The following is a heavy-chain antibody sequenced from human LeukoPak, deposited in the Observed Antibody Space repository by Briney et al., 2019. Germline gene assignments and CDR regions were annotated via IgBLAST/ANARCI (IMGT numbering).Heavy chain of an antibody. D-gene: IGHD1-14*01. J-gene: IGHJ4*02. Sequence: GGSLRLSCAASGFTFSSYSMDWVRQAPGKGLEWVSSISTSSSYIHYADSVKGRFTISRDNAKNSLYLQMNSLRAEDTAVYYCARGTLNIPGEHGAFDYWGQGTLVTVSS. CDR3: ARGTLNIPGEHGAFDY. CDR1: GFTFSSYS. CDR2: ISTSSSYI. V-gene: IGHV3-21*01.